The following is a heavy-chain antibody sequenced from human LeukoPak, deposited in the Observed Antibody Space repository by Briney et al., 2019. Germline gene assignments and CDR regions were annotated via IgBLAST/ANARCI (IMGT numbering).Heavy chain of an antibody. CDR1: GFTFSTYG. Sequence: GRSLRLFCAASGFTFSTYGMHWVRQAPGKGLEWVAVISYDGSNKYDADSVKVRFTISKDNSKNTLYLQMNSLRAEDSAVYYCARILSGSNDYWGQGTLVTVSS. CDR3: ARILSGSNDY. CDR2: ISYDGSNK. V-gene: IGHV3-30*03. J-gene: IGHJ4*02. D-gene: IGHD3-9*01.